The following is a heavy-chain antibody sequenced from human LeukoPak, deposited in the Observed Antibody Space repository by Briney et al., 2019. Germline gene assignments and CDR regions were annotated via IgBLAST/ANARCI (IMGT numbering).Heavy chain of an antibody. CDR2: INHSGST. CDR1: GGSFSGYY. Sequence: PSETLSLTCAVYGGSFSGYYWSWIRQPPGKGLEWIGEINHSGSTNYNPSLKSRVTISVDTSKNQFSLKLSSVTAADTAVYYCARELRSSSFDYWGQGTLVTVSS. V-gene: IGHV4-34*01. D-gene: IGHD6-6*01. J-gene: IGHJ4*02. CDR3: ARELRSSSFDY.